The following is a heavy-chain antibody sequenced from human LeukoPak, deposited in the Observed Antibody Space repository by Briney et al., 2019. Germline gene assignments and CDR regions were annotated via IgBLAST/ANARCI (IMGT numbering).Heavy chain of an antibody. J-gene: IGHJ3*02. CDR1: GGTFSSYA. CDR3: GVAAAEGAFDI. Sequence: SVKVSCKASGGTFSSYAISWVRQAPGQELEWMGGIIPIFGTANYAQKFQGRVTITTDESTSTAYMELSSLRSEDTAVYYCGVAAAEGAFDIWGQGTMVTVSS. CDR2: IIPIFGTA. D-gene: IGHD6-13*01. V-gene: IGHV1-69*05.